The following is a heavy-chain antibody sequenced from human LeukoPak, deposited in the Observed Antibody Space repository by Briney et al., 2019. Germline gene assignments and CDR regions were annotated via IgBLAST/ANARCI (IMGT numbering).Heavy chain of an antibody. CDR3: ARVLKDWYFDY. Sequence: SETLSLTCTVSGGSISSYYWSWIRQPPGKGLEWIGCIYYSGSTYYNPSLKSRVTISVDTSKNQFSLKLSSVTAADTAVYYCARVLKDWYFDYWGQGTLVTVSS. D-gene: IGHD3-10*01. J-gene: IGHJ4*02. CDR1: GGSISSYY. CDR2: IYYSGST. V-gene: IGHV4-59*06.